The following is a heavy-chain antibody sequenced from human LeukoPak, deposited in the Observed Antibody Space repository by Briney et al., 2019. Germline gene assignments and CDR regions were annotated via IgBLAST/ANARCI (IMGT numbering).Heavy chain of an antibody. CDR3: ARYPAPTGYCSSTSCEHGYNWFDP. CDR1: GYSFTGYH. V-gene: IGHV1-18*04. D-gene: IGHD2-2*01. CDR2: ISAYNGNT. J-gene: IGHJ5*02. Sequence: GASVKVFCKASGYSFTGYHIHWVRQAPGQGLEWMGWISAYNGNTNYAQKLQGRVTMTTDTSTSTAYMELRSLRSDDTAVYYCARYPAPTGYCSSTSCEHGYNWFDPWGQGTLVTVSS.